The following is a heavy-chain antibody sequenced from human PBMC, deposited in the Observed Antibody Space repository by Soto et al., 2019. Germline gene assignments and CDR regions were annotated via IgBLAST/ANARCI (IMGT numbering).Heavy chain of an antibody. J-gene: IGHJ4*02. D-gene: IGHD2-21*01. CDR1: GFSLSGYW. V-gene: IGHV3-74*01. CDR2: INSDGSRT. Sequence: EVQLVESGGGLVQPGGSLKLSCAASGFSLSGYWMHWVLQAPGKGLVWVSRINSDGSRTDYADSVKGRFTISRDNAKNTLSLQMNSLRAEDTAVYYCTRAFLPGNYWGQGTLVTVSS. CDR3: TRAFLPGNY.